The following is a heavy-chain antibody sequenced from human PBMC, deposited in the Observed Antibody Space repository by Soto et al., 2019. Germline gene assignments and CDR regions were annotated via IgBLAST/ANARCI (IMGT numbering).Heavy chain of an antibody. D-gene: IGHD5-18*01. V-gene: IGHV4-39*01. J-gene: IGHJ6*02. Sequence: PSETLSLTCTVSGGSVSSSSYYWGWIRQPPGKGLEWIGSIYYSGSTYYNPSLKSRVTISVDTSKNQFSLKLSSVTAADTAVYYCARRLGAYRYGYYYGMDVWGQRTKVTVSS. CDR1: GGSVSSSSYY. CDR3: ARRLGAYRYGYYYGMDV. CDR2: IYYSGST.